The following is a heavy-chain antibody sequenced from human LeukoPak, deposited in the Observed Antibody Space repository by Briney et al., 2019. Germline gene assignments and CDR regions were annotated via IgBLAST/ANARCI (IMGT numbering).Heavy chain of an antibody. D-gene: IGHD5-18*01. CDR2: INAGNGNT. V-gene: IGHV1-3*01. CDR1: GGTFSSYA. J-gene: IGHJ4*02. Sequence: GASVKVSSRASGGTFSSYAISWVRQAPGQGLEWMGWINAGNGNTKYSQKFQGRVTITKDTSASTAYMELSSLRSEDTAVYYCARGALHGYSSFHWGQGTLVTVSS. CDR3: ARGALHGYSSFH.